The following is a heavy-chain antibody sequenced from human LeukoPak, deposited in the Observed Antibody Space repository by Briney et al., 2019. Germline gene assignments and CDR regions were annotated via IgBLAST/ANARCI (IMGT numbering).Heavy chain of an antibody. V-gene: IGHV3-30-3*01. D-gene: IGHD2-2*02. J-gene: IGHJ6*03. CDR3: ARSGPAAIPVYYYYYMDV. CDR1: GFTFSSYA. CDR2: ISYDGSNK. Sequence: GGSLRLSCAASGFTFSSYAMHWVRQAPGKGLEWVAVISYDGSNKYYADSVKGRFTISRDNSKNTLYLQMNSLRAEDTAVYYCARSGPAAIPVYYYYYMDVWGKGTTVTVSS.